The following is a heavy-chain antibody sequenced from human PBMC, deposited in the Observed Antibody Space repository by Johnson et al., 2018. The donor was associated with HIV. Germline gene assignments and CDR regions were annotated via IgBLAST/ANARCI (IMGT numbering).Heavy chain of an antibody. V-gene: IGHV3-23*04. Sequence: MLLVESGGGLVQPGGSLRLSCAASGFTFSDYAMTWVRQAPGKGLEWVSSITSNSGTTYYADSVKGRFTISRDNSKNALYLQMNSLRVEDTAVYYCAKTPSMGADAFDIWGQGTMVTVSS. CDR2: ITSNSGTT. CDR3: AKTPSMGADAFDI. J-gene: IGHJ3*02. D-gene: IGHD3-16*01. CDR1: GFTFSDYA.